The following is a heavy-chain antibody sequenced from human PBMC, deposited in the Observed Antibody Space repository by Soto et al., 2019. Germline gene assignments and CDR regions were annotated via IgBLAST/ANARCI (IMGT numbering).Heavy chain of an antibody. CDR2: IYYSGST. CDR1: GGSLSSSSYY. CDR3: ARRSERRGGMDV. D-gene: IGHD1-1*01. J-gene: IGHJ6*02. V-gene: IGHV4-39*01. Sequence: PSETLSLTCTVSGGSLSSSSYYWGWIRQPPGKGLEWIGSIYYSGSTYYNPSLKSRVTISVDTSKNQFSLKLSSVTAADTSVYDCARRSERRGGMDVWGQGTTVTVSS.